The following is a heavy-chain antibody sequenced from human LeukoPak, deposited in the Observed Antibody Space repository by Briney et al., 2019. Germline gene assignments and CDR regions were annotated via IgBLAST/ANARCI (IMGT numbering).Heavy chain of an antibody. CDR1: GFTFSTYS. D-gene: IGHD3-9*01. Sequence: PGGSLRLSCAASGFTFSTYSMNWVRQAPGKGLEWVSSISSSSYIYYADSVKGRFTISRDNAKNSLYLQMNSLRAEDTAVYYCARDQPNYDILTGYYPFDYWGQGTLATVSS. CDR2: ISSSSYI. J-gene: IGHJ4*02. CDR3: ARDQPNYDILTGYYPFDY. V-gene: IGHV3-21*01.